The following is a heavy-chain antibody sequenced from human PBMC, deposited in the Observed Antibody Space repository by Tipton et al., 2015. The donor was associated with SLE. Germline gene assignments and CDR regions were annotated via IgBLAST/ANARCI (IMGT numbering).Heavy chain of an antibody. V-gene: IGHV3-23*01. CDR3: ARDSSRGGGTFDY. D-gene: IGHD3-16*01. Sequence: GSLRLSCAASGFTFSDYAMHWVRQARGRGLEWVSGINGGGNSRFNADSVMGRFTSSRDNSKNTLFLQMNRLRPEDTAMYYCARDSSRGGGTFDYWGQGTLVTVSS. CDR1: GFTFSDYA. CDR2: INGGGNSR. J-gene: IGHJ4*02.